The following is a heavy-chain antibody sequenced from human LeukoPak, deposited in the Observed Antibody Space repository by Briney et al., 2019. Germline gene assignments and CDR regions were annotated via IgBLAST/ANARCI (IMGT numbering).Heavy chain of an antibody. J-gene: IGHJ4*02. CDR3: ARDVVRGVIPYYFDY. CDR2: IYYSGST. D-gene: IGHD3-10*01. Sequence: SETLSLTCTVSGGPISSSSYYWGWIRQPPGKGLEWIGSIYYSGSTYYNPSLKSRVTISVDTSKNQFSLKLSSVTAADTAVYYCARDVVRGVIPYYFDYWGQGTLVTVSS. V-gene: IGHV4-39*07. CDR1: GGPISSSSYY.